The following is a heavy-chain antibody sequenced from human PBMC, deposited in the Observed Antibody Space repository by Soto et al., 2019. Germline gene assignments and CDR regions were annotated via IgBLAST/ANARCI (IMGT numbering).Heavy chain of an antibody. J-gene: IGHJ5*02. D-gene: IGHD6-13*01. CDR2: IYYSGST. V-gene: IGHV4-59*01. CDR3: ARGYSSSWYFRGWFDP. CDR1: GGSISSYY. Sequence: LEILSLTCTVSGGSISSYYLSWIRQPPGKGLEWIGYIYYSGSTNYNPSLKSRVTISVDTSKNQFSLKLSSVTAADTAVYYCARGYSSSWYFRGWFDPWGQGTLVTVSS.